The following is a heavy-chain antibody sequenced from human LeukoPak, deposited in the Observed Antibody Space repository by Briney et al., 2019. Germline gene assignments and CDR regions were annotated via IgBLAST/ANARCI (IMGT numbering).Heavy chain of an antibody. CDR2: INHSGST. V-gene: IGHV4-34*01. CDR3: ARRPTYSSGWNYYYYMDV. D-gene: IGHD6-19*01. J-gene: IGHJ6*03. CDR1: GGSFSGYY. Sequence: SETLSLTCAVYGGSFSGYYWSWIRQPPGKGLEWIGEINHSGSTNYNPSLKSRVTISVDTSKNQFSLKLSSVTAADTAVYYCARRPTYSSGWNYYYYMDVWGKGTTVTISS.